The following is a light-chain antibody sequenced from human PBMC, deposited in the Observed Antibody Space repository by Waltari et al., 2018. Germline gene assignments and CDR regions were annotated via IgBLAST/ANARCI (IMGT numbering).Light chain of an antibody. V-gene: IGLV2-14*01. J-gene: IGLJ3*02. Sequence: QSALTQPASVSGSPGQSITISCTGSSSDVGRYNYVSWYQQFPDRAPKLMIYDVTNRPSGVSNRFSGYKSANTASLTISRLQPEDEADYYCASYIPGSTLVFGGGTKLTVL. CDR2: DVT. CDR3: ASYIPGSTLV. CDR1: SSDVGRYNY.